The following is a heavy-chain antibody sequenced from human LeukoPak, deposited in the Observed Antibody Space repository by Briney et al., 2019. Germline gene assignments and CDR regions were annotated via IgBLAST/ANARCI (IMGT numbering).Heavy chain of an antibody. V-gene: IGHV3-33*01. CDR3: ARWGSGYFDY. D-gene: IGHD3-16*01. J-gene: IGHJ4*02. Sequence: GGSLTLSCAASGFTFSTHGMHWIRQAPGKGLEWVAVIYYDGSNKYYADSVKGRFTISRDNSKNTLYLQMNSLRAEDTAVYYCARWGSGYFDYWGQGTLVTVSS. CDR1: GFTFSTHG. CDR2: IYYDGSNK.